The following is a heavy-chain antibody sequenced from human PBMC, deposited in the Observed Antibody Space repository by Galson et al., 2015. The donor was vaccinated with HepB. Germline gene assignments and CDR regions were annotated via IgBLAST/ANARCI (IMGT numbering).Heavy chain of an antibody. CDR2: ISPFFGTP. V-gene: IGHV1-69*06. Sequence: SVKVSCKASGGTFSTYAISWVRQAPGQGLEWMGGISPFFGTPNFAQKFQGRVTITADKFTSTAYMELSSLRSEDTAVYYCARDHDPDRDYGDLDAFEIWGQGTLVTVSS. J-gene: IGHJ4*02. CDR1: GGTFSTYA. CDR3: ARDHDPDRDYGDLDAFEI. D-gene: IGHD4-17*01.